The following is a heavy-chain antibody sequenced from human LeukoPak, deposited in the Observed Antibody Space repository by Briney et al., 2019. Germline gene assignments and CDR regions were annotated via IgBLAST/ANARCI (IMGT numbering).Heavy chain of an antibody. V-gene: IGHV1-18*01. CDR1: VYTFTRYG. J-gene: IGHJ4*02. CDR2: ISASNGNT. CDR3: ARDHSNWNYAPDF. Sequence: ASVKVSCKASVYTFTRYGIRWVRQARGQGLQWLGCISASNGNTNYAQKFRDRVTMSTDTSTGTAYLDVRSLTSDDTAVYYCARDHSNWNYAPDFWGQGTLVIVSS. D-gene: IGHD1-7*01.